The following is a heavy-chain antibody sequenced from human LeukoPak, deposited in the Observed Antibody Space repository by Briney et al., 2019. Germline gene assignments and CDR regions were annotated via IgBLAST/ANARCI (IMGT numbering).Heavy chain of an antibody. CDR2: IKQDGSEK. V-gene: IGHV3-7*01. Sequence: GGSLRLSCAASGFTFSSYWMSWVRQAPGKGLEWVANIKQDGSEKYYVDSVKGRFTISRDNAKNSLYLQMNSLRAEDTAVYYCANLIYDFWSGYYPYNWFDPWGQGTLVTVSS. D-gene: IGHD3-3*01. J-gene: IGHJ5*02. CDR1: GFTFSSYW. CDR3: ANLIYDFWSGYYPYNWFDP.